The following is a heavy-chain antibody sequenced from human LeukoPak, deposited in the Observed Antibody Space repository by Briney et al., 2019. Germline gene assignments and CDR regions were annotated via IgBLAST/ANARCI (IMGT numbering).Heavy chain of an antibody. CDR1: GFTFSSYW. D-gene: IGHD1-14*01. Sequence: PGESLRLSCAASGFTFSSYWMSWVRQAPGKGLEWVAHTKHDGSEKYYVDSVKGRFTISRDNAQNSLYLQMSSLRVEDTALYYCARLITSEAGRGMDVWGQGTTVTVSS. CDR3: ARLITSEAGRGMDV. CDR2: TKHDGSEK. V-gene: IGHV3-7*01. J-gene: IGHJ6*02.